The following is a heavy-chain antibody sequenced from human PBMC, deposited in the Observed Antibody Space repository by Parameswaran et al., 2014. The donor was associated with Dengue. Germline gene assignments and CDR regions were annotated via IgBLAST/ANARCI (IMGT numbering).Heavy chain of an antibody. J-gene: IGHJ6*02. CDR3: ARDRIGLWFGEKMDYYYGMDV. V-gene: IGHV7-4-1*02. Sequence: WVRQAPGQGLEWMGWINTNTGNPTYAQGFTGRFVFSLDTSVSTAYLQISSLKAEDTAVYYCARDRIGLWFGEKMDYYYGMDVWGQGTTVTVSS. D-gene: IGHD3-10*01. CDR2: INTNTGNP.